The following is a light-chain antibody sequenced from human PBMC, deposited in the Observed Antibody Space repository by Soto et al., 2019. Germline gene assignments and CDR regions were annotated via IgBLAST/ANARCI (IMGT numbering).Light chain of an antibody. CDR3: QQHGSSLALT. Sequence: EIVLAPSPATLSLSPVDRATLSCGASQSVSRSYLAWYQQKPGLAPRLIIYDASTRATGIPDRISGSGSGTDFTLTISRLEPEDFAVYYCQQHGSSLALTFGGGTKVDIK. J-gene: IGKJ4*01. CDR2: DAS. V-gene: IGKV3D-20*01. CDR1: QSVSRSY.